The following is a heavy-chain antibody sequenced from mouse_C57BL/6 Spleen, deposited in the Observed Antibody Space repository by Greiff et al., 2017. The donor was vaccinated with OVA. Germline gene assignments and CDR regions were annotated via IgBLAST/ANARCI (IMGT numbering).Heavy chain of an antibody. CDR1: GYAFSSSW. J-gene: IGHJ4*01. D-gene: IGHD2-4*01. CDR3: ANFYYDYGVYAMDY. Sequence: QVQLKQSGPELVKPGASVKISCKASGYAFSSSWMNWVKQRPGKGLEWIGRIYPGDGDTNYNGKFKGKATLTADKSSSTAYMQLSSLTSEDSAVYFCANFYYDYGVYAMDYWGQGTSVTVSS. V-gene: IGHV1-82*01. CDR2: IYPGDGDT.